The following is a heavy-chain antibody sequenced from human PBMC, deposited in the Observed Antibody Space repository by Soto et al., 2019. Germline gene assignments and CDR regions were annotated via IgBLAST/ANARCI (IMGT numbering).Heavy chain of an antibody. J-gene: IGHJ5*02. CDR1: GGSFSGYY. D-gene: IGHD3-10*01. CDR2: INHSGST. Sequence: QVQLQQWGAGLLKPSETLSLTCAVYGGSFSGYYWSWIRQPPGKGLEWIGEINHSGSTNYNPSLKSRVTISVDTSKNQCSLKLSSVTAADTAVYYCARAGMVRGVIINGVPFDPWGQGTLVTVSS. CDR3: ARAGMVRGVIINGVPFDP. V-gene: IGHV4-34*01.